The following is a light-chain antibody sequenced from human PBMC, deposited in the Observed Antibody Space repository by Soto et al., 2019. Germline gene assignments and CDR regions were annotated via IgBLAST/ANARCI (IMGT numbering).Light chain of an antibody. Sequence: DTQLTQSPSTLAASVGDRVTITCRASQGISGWLAWYQQKPGKAPRLLIYEASTLESGVPSRFSGSGSGTEFTLTISSLQPDDFATYYCQHYNSYSEAFGQGTKVELK. CDR1: QGISGW. V-gene: IGKV1-5*01. CDR2: EAS. CDR3: QHYNSYSEA. J-gene: IGKJ1*01.